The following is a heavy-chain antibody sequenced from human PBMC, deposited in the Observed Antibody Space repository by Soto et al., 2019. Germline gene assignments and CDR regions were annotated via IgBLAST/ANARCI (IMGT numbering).Heavy chain of an antibody. V-gene: IGHV5-51*01. D-gene: IGHD2-8*02. CDR1: GFSFTSHW. Sequence: GESLKISCKGSGFSFTSHWIAWVRQMPGKGLECMGIIYPRDSDTRYNPSFQGQITISVDSSISPAYLQWSSLKTSDTAFYYCAKTLVAGAFDIWGQGTLVTVS. CDR3: AKTLVAGAFDI. CDR2: IYPRDSDT. J-gene: IGHJ3*02.